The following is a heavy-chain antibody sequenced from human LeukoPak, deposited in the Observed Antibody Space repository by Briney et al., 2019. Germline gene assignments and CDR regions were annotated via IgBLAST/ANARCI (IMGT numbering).Heavy chain of an antibody. D-gene: IGHD3-10*01. CDR2: TSGFNGNT. V-gene: IGHV1-18*01. CDR3: ARMVRGVPYYYGMDV. CDR1: GYTFTNYG. Sequence: GASVKVSCKASGYTFTNYGISWVRQAPGQGLEWMGWTSGFNGNTNYGQKVQGRVTMTTDTSTITAYMELRSLRSDDTAVYYCARMVRGVPYYYGMDVWGQGTTVTVSS. J-gene: IGHJ6*02.